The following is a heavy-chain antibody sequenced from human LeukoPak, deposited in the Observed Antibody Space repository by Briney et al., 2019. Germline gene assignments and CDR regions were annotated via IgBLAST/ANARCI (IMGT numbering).Heavy chain of an antibody. Sequence: QPGGSLRLSCAASGFTFSSYWMHWVRQAPGKGLVWVSRINSDGSSTRYADSVKGRFTISRDNAKNTLYLQMNSLRAEDTAVYYCARDQAAMAPLTFFRYYYMDVWGKGTTVTVSS. D-gene: IGHD5-18*01. CDR3: ARDQAAMAPLTFFRYYYMDV. J-gene: IGHJ6*03. CDR2: INSDGSST. V-gene: IGHV3-74*01. CDR1: GFTFSSYW.